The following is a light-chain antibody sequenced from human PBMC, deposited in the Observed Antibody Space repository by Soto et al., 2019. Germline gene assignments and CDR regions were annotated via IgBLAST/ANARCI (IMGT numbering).Light chain of an antibody. CDR2: EGS. CDR1: SSDVGSYNL. J-gene: IGLJ1*01. CDR3: CSYAGTGTYG. V-gene: IGLV2-23*01. Sequence: QSVLTQPASVSGSPGQSITISCAGTSSDVGSYNLVSWYQQHPGKAPKLMIYEGSKRPSGVSNRFSGSKSGNTASLTISGLQAEDEADYYCCSYAGTGTYGFGTGTKVTV.